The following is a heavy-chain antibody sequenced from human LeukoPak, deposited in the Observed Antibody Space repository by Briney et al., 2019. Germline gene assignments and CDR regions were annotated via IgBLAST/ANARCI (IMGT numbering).Heavy chain of an antibody. D-gene: IGHD4-17*01. CDR2: IYSGGST. J-gene: IGHJ4*02. Sequence: QPGGSLRLSCAASGFTVSSNYMSWVRQAARRGLEWVSVIYSGGSTYYADSVKGRFTISRDNSKNTLYLQMNSLRAEDTAVYYCASTFYGDSPPYWGQGTLVTVSS. V-gene: IGHV3-66*01. CDR3: ASTFYGDSPPY. CDR1: GFTVSSNY.